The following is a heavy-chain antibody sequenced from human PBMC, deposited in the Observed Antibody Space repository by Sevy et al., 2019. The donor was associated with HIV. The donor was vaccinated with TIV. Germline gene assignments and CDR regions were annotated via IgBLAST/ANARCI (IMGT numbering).Heavy chain of an antibody. CDR1: GFTFSNYG. CDR3: ARGPLRYCSSTSCYEGDYYYYGMDV. J-gene: IGHJ6*02. V-gene: IGHV3-33*01. D-gene: IGHD2-2*01. Sequence: GGSLRLSCAASGFTFSNYGIHWVRQAPGKGLEWVAVTWYDGNNKNYTDSVKGRFTICRDNSKKTLYLQVNSLRAEDTAVYYCARGPLRYCSSTSCYEGDYYYYGMDVWGQGTTVTVSS. CDR2: TWYDGNNK.